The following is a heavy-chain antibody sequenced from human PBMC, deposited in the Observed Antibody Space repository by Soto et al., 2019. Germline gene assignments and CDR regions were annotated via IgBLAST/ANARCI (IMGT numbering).Heavy chain of an antibody. V-gene: IGHV1-69*13. D-gene: IGHD3-22*01. Sequence: ASVKVSCKASGGTFSSYAISWVRQAPGQGLEWMGGIIPIFGTANYAQKFQGRVTITADESTSTAYMELSSLRSEDTAVYYCARSDFGGYYCQHWGQGTLVTSPQ. CDR2: IIPIFGTA. CDR1: GGTFSSYA. J-gene: IGHJ1*01. CDR3: ARSDFGGYYCQH.